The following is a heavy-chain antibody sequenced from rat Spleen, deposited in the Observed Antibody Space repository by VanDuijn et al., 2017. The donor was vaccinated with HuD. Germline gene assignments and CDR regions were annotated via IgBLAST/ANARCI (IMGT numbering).Heavy chain of an antibody. CDR3: ARHGGLRNWFTY. V-gene: IGHV5-25*01. D-gene: IGHD4-1*01. Sequence: EVQLVESGGGLVQPGRSLKLSCAASGFTFSDYYMAWVRQAPRKGLEWVASISTEGTNTYYPDSVKGRFTITRDDANSTQFLLMDSLRSEDMATYYCARHGGLRNWFTYWGQGTLVTVSS. CDR1: GFTFSDYY. J-gene: IGHJ3*01. CDR2: ISTEGTNT.